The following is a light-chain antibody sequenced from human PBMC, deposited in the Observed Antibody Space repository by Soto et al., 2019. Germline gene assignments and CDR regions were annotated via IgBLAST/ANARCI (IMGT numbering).Light chain of an antibody. CDR3: QQYGTSPPTWT. Sequence: EIVLTQSPGTLSLSPGERATLSCRASQSVSSSYLAWYQQKPGQAPRLLIYGASSRATGIPDRFSGSASGTDFTLTITRLEPEDFAVYYCQQYGTSPPTWTFGQGTKVELK. CDR1: QSVSSSY. V-gene: IGKV3-20*01. J-gene: IGKJ1*01. CDR2: GAS.